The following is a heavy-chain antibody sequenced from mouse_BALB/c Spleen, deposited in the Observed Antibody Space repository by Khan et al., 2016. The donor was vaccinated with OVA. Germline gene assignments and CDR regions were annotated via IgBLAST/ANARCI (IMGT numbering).Heavy chain of an antibody. D-gene: IGHD1-1*01. CDR3: ARGYGSSFWLTY. Sequence: VQLQQSGPELVKPGASVKMSCKAAGYTFTNYIIHWVKQKPGQGLEWIGYINPNNDGTKYNEKFKDKATLNSDKSSSTAYMELSGLTSEDSAVXGCARGYGSSFWLTYWGQGTRVTVSA. CDR2: INPNNDGT. CDR1: GYTFTNYI. J-gene: IGHJ3*01. V-gene: IGHV1S136*01.